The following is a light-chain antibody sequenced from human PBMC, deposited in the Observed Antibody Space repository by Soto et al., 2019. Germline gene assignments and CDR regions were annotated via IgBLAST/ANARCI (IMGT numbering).Light chain of an antibody. V-gene: IGKV1-39*01. Sequence: DIQMTQSRASLSASVGDRVILTCRASQTISSSLNWYQQKPGKAPELLIYAASILQSGAPSRFSGSGSGADVTLTISSLQPEDVATYYCQQGFTTPFTFGQGTKLQIK. J-gene: IGKJ2*01. CDR1: QTISSS. CDR2: AAS. CDR3: QQGFTTPFT.